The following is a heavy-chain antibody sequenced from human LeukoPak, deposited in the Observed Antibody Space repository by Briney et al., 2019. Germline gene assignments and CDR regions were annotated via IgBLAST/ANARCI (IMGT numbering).Heavy chain of an antibody. CDR2: FSYSGGP. CDR3: ARPQYCGSNCYHAFEI. CDR1: GGSINTYY. J-gene: IGHJ3*02. D-gene: IGHD2-21*01. Sequence: SETLSLTCAVSGGSINTYYWSWIRQPPGKGLEWIRYFSYSGGPNYNPSLKSRVTISVDTSKNQFSLKLSSVTAADTAVYYCARPQYCGSNCYHAFEIWGQGTLVTVSS. V-gene: IGHV4-59*08.